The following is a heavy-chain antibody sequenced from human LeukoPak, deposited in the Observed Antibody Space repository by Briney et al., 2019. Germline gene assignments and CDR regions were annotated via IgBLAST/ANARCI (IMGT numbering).Heavy chain of an antibody. CDR1: GFTFSSYA. CDR3: AKLTWNIVATKGALDI. V-gene: IGHV3-23*01. J-gene: IGHJ3*02. D-gene: IGHD5-12*01. Sequence: GGSLRLSCAASGFTFSSYAMSWVRQAPGKGLECISGFSGSGGSTYYADSVKGRFTISRDNSKNTLYLQMNSLRAEDTAIYYCAKLTWNIVATKGALDIWGQGTMVTVSS. CDR2: FSGSGGST.